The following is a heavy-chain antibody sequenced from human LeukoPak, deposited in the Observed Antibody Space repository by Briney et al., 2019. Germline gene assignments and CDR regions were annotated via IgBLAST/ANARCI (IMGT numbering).Heavy chain of an antibody. CDR1: GYSFTSYW. D-gene: IGHD3-22*01. CDR3: ARHSYDSSDFHYMDV. V-gene: IGHV5-51*01. J-gene: IGHJ6*03. Sequence: GESLKISCKGSGYSFTSYWIGWVRQMPGKGLEWMGIIYPDDSDTRYSPSFQGQVTISADKSISTAYLQWSTLRASDTAIYYCARHSYDSSDFHYMDVWGKGTTVTISS. CDR2: IYPDDSDT.